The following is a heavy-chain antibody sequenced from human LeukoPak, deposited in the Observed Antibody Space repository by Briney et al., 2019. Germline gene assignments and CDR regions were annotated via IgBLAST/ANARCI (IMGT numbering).Heavy chain of an antibody. D-gene: IGHD3-3*01. Sequence: SETLSLTCTVAGGSISRYYWSWIRQPAGKGLEWIGRIYTGGSTNYNPSLKSRVTMSVDTSKNQFSLKLSSVTAADTAVYYCARDHYDFWSGSAFDIWGQGTMVTVSS. CDR2: IYTGGST. CDR3: ARDHYDFWSGSAFDI. J-gene: IGHJ3*02. CDR1: GGSISRYY. V-gene: IGHV4-4*07.